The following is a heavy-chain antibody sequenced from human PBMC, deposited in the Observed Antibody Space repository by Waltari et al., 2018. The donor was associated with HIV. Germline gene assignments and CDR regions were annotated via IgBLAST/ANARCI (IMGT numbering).Heavy chain of an antibody. D-gene: IGHD3-3*01. J-gene: IGHJ5*02. CDR1: GGSISSGGYY. Sequence: QVQLQESGPGLVQPSQTMSLTCTVSGGSISSGGYYWSWIRQHPGKGLEWIGYIYYSGSTYYNPSLKSRVTISVDTSKNQFSLKLSSVTAADTAVYYCARVGTIFGVVIMSSWFDPWGQGTLVTVSS. CDR2: IYYSGST. CDR3: ARVGTIFGVVIMSSWFDP. V-gene: IGHV4-31*03.